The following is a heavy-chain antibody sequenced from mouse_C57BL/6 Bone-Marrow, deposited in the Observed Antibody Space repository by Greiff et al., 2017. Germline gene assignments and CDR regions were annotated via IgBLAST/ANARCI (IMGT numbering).Heavy chain of an antibody. D-gene: IGHD3-3*01. CDR2: IDPNSGGT. Sequence: QVQLQQPGAELVKPGASVKLSCKASGYTFTSYWMHWVKQRPGRGLEWIGMIDPNSGGTKYNEKFKSKATLTVDKPSSTAYMHLSNLTSEDSAVYYYSGRGDWYAMDYWGQGTSVTVSS. V-gene: IGHV1-72*01. CDR1: GYTFTSYW. J-gene: IGHJ4*01. CDR3: SGRGDWYAMDY.